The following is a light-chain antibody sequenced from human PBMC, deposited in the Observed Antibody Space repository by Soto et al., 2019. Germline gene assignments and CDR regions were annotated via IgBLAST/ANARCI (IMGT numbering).Light chain of an antibody. CDR3: QEYTTYSRT. CDR1: QTISSW. V-gene: IGKV1-5*01. CDR2: DDS. Sequence: DIPMTQSPSTLSASVGDRVTITCRASQTISSWLAWYQQKPGKAPKVLIYDDSTLESGVPSRFSGGGSGTEFTLTITSLQPDDFATYYCQEYTTYSRTFGQGTKVEVK. J-gene: IGKJ1*01.